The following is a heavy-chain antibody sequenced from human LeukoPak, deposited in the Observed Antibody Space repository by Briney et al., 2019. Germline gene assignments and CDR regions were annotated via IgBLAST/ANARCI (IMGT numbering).Heavy chain of an antibody. V-gene: IGHV1-2*02. CDR3: SRDRGIAGAGNGGD. D-gene: IGHD6-19*01. J-gene: IGHJ4*02. CDR1: GYTFTGYH. Sequence: ASVKVSCKASGYTFTGYHMHWVRQAPGQGLEWMGWIKPNSGGTKYAQNFQDRVTMTRDTSISTAYMGLSRLRSYDSAVYYCSRDRGIAGAGNGGDWGQGTLVTVSS. CDR2: IKPNSGGT.